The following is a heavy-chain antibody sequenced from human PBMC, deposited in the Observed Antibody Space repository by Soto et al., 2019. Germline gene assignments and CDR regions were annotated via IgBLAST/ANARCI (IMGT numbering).Heavy chain of an antibody. Sequence: PSETLSLTCTVSGGSISSNYWSWIRQPPGKGLEWIAYVYFSGSTDYNPSLKSRVTISLDTSKNQFSLMLTSVTAADTAMYFCASLFRIGSFDYRRQGALVIVYS. D-gene: IGHD3-16*02. V-gene: IGHV4-59*08. CDR1: GGSISSNY. CDR2: VYFSGST. J-gene: IGHJ4*02. CDR3: ASLFRIGSFDY.